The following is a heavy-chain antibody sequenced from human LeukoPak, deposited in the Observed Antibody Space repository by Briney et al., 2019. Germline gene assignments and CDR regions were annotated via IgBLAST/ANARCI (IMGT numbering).Heavy chain of an antibody. CDR3: ARNGPDYGSGSYVDH. J-gene: IGHJ4*02. D-gene: IGHD3-10*01. CDR1: GFTFSSYW. CDR2: INNDGSST. V-gene: IGHV3-74*01. Sequence: GGSLRLSCEASGFTFSSYWMHWVRQAPGKGLVWVSRINNDGSSTNYADSVKGRFTISRDNAKNTLYLQMNSLRAEDTAVYYCARNGPDYGSGSYVDHWGQGTLVTDSS.